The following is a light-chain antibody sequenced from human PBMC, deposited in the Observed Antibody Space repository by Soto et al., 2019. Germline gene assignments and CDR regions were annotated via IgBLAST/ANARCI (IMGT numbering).Light chain of an antibody. V-gene: IGLV2-14*01. J-gene: IGLJ1*01. Sequence: QSALTQAASVSGSTGQSITISCTGTSSYVGGYNYVSWYQQHPGKAPKLMIYEVSNRPTGVSNRFSGSKSGNTASLTISGLQAEDEADYYCSSYTSSSIDYVFGTATKLTVL. CDR1: SSYVGGYNY. CDR3: SSYTSSSIDYV. CDR2: EVS.